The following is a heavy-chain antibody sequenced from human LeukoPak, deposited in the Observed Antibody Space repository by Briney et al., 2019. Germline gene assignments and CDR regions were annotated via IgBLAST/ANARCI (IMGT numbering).Heavy chain of an antibody. V-gene: IGHV2-5*02. D-gene: IGHD3-10*01. CDR1: GLSLSTSGVG. CDR2: IYWDDDE. CDR3: ARAYYYGSGITY. Sequence: SGPTLVNPTQTLTLTCTFSGLSLSTSGVGVGWIRQPPGKALEWLALIYWDDDERYSPSLKSRLTITKDISKNQVVLTMTNMDPVDTATYYCARAYYYGSGITYWGQGTLVTVSS. J-gene: IGHJ4*02.